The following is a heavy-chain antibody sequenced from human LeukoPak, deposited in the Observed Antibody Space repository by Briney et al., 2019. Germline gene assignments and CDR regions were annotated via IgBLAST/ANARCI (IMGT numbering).Heavy chain of an antibody. CDR2: IYSGGST. CDR3: EVGPGEVPDFDY. D-gene: IGHD2-15*01. J-gene: IGHJ4*02. V-gene: IGHV3-53*01. CDR1: GLTVSSKY. Sequence: GGSLRLSCAASGLTVSSKYMSWVRQAPGKGREWGSVIYSGGSTSYAASVKGRFSISRDNSKNTLYLQMNSLRVEDTAVYYCEVGPGEVPDFDYWGQGTLVTVSS.